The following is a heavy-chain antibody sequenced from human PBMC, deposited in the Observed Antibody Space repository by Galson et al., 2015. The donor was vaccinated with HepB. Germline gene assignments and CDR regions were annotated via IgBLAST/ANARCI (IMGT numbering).Heavy chain of an antibody. D-gene: IGHD3-22*01. V-gene: IGHV4-28*02. CDR1: GFSLSSSGVG. Sequence: LVKPTQTLTLTCDFSGFSLSSSGVGVGWIRQPPGKGLEWIGYIYYSGSTNYNSSLKSRVTMSVDTSQKQFSLKLSSVTAADTAVYYCAGVRHYYDSSDPYYYGMDVWGQGTTITVSS. CDR3: AGVRHYYDSSDPYYYGMDV. J-gene: IGHJ6*02. CDR2: IYYSGST.